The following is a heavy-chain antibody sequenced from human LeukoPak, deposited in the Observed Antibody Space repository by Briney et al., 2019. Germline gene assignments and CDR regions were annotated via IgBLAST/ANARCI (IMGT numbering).Heavy chain of an antibody. V-gene: IGHV4-38-2*01. CDR1: GYSISSGYY. D-gene: IGHD5-12*01. J-gene: IGHJ4*02. Sequence: PSETLSLTCAVSGYSISSGYYWGWIRQPPGRGLEWIGTIYHGGSTYYNPSLKSRVTISVDTSKNQLSLKLTSVTAADTAVYYCARYSRNGVDEIGFWGQGTLVIVSS. CDR2: IYHGGST. CDR3: ARYSRNGVDEIGF.